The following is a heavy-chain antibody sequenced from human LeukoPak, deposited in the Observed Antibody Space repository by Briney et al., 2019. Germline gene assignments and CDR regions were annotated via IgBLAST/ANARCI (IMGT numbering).Heavy chain of an antibody. CDR1: GGSISSYY. D-gene: IGHD3-10*01. Sequence: SETLSLTCTVPGGSISSYYWTWIRQPAGKGLEWIGRIYSSGSTTYNPSLKSRVTISLDKSKNQFSLRLSSVTAADTAVYYCARGEVRGVSTNWFDPWGQGTLVTVSS. V-gene: IGHV4-4*07. CDR2: IYSSGST. CDR3: ARGEVRGVSTNWFDP. J-gene: IGHJ5*02.